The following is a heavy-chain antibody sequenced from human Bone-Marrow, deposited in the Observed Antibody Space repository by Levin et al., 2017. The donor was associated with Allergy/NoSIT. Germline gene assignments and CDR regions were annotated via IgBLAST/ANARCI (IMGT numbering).Heavy chain of an antibody. V-gene: IGHV1-2*04. CDR3: ARVGATTHFDY. CDR1: GYTFTGYY. CDR2: INPNSGGT. Sequence: GESLKISCKASGYTFTGYYMHWVRQAPGQGLEWMGWINPNSGGTNYAQKFQGWVTMTRDTSISTAYMELSRLRSDDTAVYYCARVGATTHFDYWGQGTLVTVSS. D-gene: IGHD1-26*01. J-gene: IGHJ4*02.